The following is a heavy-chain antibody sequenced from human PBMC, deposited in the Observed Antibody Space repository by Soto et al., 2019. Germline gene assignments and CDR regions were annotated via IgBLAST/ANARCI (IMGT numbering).Heavy chain of an antibody. Sequence: AAVKVSCKASGYTFTGYYMHWVRQAPGQGLEWMGWINPNSGGTNYAQKFQGRVTMTRDTSISTAYMELSRLRSDDTAVYYCARDWVDTAIQGHYYYYYGMDVWGQGTTVTVSS. V-gene: IGHV1-2*02. CDR1: GYTFTGYY. D-gene: IGHD5-18*01. CDR3: ARDWVDTAIQGHYYYYYGMDV. CDR2: INPNSGGT. J-gene: IGHJ6*02.